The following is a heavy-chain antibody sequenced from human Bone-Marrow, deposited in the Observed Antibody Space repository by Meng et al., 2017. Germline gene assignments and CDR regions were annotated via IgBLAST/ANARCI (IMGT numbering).Heavy chain of an antibody. Sequence: GESLKISCKGSGYSFTSYWVAWVRQMPGKGLEWMGIIYPRDSDTSYSPSFQGQATISADKSISTAYLQWSSLKASDTAMYYCARHSYDSSGYYYIDYWGQGTLVTVSS. J-gene: IGHJ4*02. D-gene: IGHD3-22*01. V-gene: IGHV5-51*01. CDR3: ARHSYDSSGYYYIDY. CDR2: IYPRDSDT. CDR1: GYSFTSYW.